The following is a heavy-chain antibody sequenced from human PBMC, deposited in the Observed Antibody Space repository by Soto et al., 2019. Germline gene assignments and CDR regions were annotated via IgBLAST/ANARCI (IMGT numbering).Heavy chain of an antibody. V-gene: IGHV1-46*01. CDR1: GYTFTSYY. Sequence: ASVKVSCKASGYTFTSYYMHWVRQAPGQGLEWMGIINPSGSRTSYAQKFQGRVTMTRDTSTSTVYMELSSLGSEDTAVYYCARDAYYYDSSGYLYNWFDPWGQGTLVTVSS. J-gene: IGHJ5*02. CDR2: INPSGSRT. CDR3: ARDAYYYDSSGYLYNWFDP. D-gene: IGHD3-22*01.